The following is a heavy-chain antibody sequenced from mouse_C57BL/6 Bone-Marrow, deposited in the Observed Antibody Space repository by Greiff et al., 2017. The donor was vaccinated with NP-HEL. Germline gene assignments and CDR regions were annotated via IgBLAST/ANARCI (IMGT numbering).Heavy chain of an antibody. J-gene: IGHJ3*01. Sequence: VQGVESGAELARPGASVKLSCKASGYTFPSSGISWVKQSTGQGLEWIGEIYPRSGNTYYTEKFKGKATLTADKSSSTAYMELRSLTSDDSAVYFCANSSGYGFAYWGQGTLVTVSA. D-gene: IGHD3-2*02. CDR1: GYTFPSSG. V-gene: IGHV1-81*01. CDR2: IYPRSGNT. CDR3: ANSSGYGFAY.